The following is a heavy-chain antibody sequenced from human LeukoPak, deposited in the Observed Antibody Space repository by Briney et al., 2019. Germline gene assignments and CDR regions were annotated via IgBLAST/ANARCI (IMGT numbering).Heavy chain of an antibody. J-gene: IGHJ4*02. CDR3: ARELFGSGSCPDY. Sequence: GGSLTLSCTAPGFTFSSYAIHWIRQAPGKGMDRVALVRHDGSNRYYADSVKGRFTISRDNSKNTVYLQMNSLRAEDTAVYYCARELFGSGSCPDYWGQGTLVTVSS. CDR2: VRHDGSNR. D-gene: IGHD3-10*01. CDR1: GFTFSSYA. V-gene: IGHV3-33*01.